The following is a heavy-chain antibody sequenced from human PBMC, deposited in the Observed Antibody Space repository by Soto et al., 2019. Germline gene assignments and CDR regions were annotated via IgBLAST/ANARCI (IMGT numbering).Heavy chain of an antibody. CDR3: ASDWNYVHNWFDP. CDR2: IIPIFGTA. Sequence: SVKVSCKASGGTFSSYAISWVRQAPGQGLEWMGGIIPIFGTANYAQKFQGRVTITADESTSTAYMELSSLRSEDTAVYYCASDWNYVHNWFDPWGQGTLVTVSS. CDR1: GGTFSSYA. J-gene: IGHJ5*02. V-gene: IGHV1-69*13. D-gene: IGHD1-7*01.